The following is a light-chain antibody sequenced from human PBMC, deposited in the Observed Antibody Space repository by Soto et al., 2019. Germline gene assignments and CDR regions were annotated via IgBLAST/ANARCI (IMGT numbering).Light chain of an antibody. CDR2: GVS. J-gene: IGLJ1*01. Sequence: QSVLTQPASVSGSPGQSITISCTGTSGDVGGYNYVSWYQQHPGKAPKLMIYGVSTRPSGLSTRFSGSKSGNTASLTISGLQAEDEADYYCRSYTSRRTRVFGTGTKVNVL. CDR3: RSYTSRRTRV. V-gene: IGLV2-14*01. CDR1: SGDVGGYNY.